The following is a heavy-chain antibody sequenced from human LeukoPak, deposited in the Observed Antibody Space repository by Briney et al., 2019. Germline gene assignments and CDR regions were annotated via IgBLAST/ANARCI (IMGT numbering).Heavy chain of an antibody. J-gene: IGHJ1*01. Sequence: GGSLRLSCTSSGFILSSFAMSWVRQAPGKGLEWVSSISSPGGNTHYADSVKGRFTISRDISKNLVYLQMNSLRAEDTAVYYCAKTRNGYTTEYLQHWGQGTLVTVSS. CDR1: GFILSSFA. V-gene: IGHV3-23*01. CDR2: ISSPGGNT. CDR3: AKTRNGYTTEYLQH. D-gene: IGHD5-12*01.